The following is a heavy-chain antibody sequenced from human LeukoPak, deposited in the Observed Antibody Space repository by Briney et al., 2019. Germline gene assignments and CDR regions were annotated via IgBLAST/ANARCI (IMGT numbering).Heavy chain of an antibody. Sequence: GRSLRLSCLASGFTFSSYSMHWVRQAPGKGLEWVAVILFDGSNKYYTDSVKGRFTISRDNSKNTLILQMNTLSAEDTGVYYCAKDWGYGSGTYFTGWGQGTLVTVSS. J-gene: IGHJ4*02. V-gene: IGHV3-30-3*01. D-gene: IGHD3-10*01. CDR2: ILFDGSNK. CDR1: GFTFSSYS. CDR3: AKDWGYGSGTYFTG.